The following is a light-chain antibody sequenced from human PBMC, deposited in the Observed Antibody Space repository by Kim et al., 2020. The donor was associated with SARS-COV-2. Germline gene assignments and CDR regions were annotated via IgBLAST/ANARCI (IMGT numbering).Light chain of an antibody. CDR3: QQYNNWPPIT. Sequence: SPGERATLSCRASQSIGSDLAWYQQKPGQAPRLLIYHASTRATGVPARISGSGFGTEFSLSISSLQSEDFAVYHCQQYNNWPPITFGGGTKVDIK. V-gene: IGKV3-15*01. J-gene: IGKJ4*01. CDR2: HAS. CDR1: QSIGSD.